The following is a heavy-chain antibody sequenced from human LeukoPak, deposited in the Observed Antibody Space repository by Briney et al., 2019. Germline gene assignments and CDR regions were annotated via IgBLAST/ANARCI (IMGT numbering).Heavy chain of an antibody. Sequence: GGSLRLSCVGSGFTFSTHGMNWVRQAPGKGLEWVSGIGGSGIGHSTHYADSVKGRFTISRDNSKNTLYLQMNSLRAEDTAVYYCARARSSYGYGDAFDIWGQGTMVTVSS. CDR2: IGGSGIGHST. V-gene: IGHV3-NL1*01. CDR3: ARARSSYGYGDAFDI. D-gene: IGHD5-18*01. CDR1: GFTFSTHG. J-gene: IGHJ3*02.